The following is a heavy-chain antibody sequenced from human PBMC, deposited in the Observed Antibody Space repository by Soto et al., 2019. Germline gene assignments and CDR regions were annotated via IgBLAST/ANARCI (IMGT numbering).Heavy chain of an antibody. D-gene: IGHD2-2*01. J-gene: IGHJ6*02. V-gene: IGHV3-48*03. CDR3: ARSSGRYCSSNSCYPYYGMDV. CDR1: GFTFSSYE. Sequence: GGSLRLSCAASGFTFSSYEMNWVRQAPGKGLEWVSYISSSVSTIYYADSVKGRFTISRDNAKNSLYLQMNSLRAEDTAVYYCARSSGRYCSSNSCYPYYGMDVWGQGTRVTVSS. CDR2: ISSSVSTI.